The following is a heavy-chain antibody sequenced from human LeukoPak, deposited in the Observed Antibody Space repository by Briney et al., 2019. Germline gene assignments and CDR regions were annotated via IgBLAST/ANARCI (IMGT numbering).Heavy chain of an antibody. D-gene: IGHD4-23*01. V-gene: IGHV4-30-2*01. Sequence: PSETLSLTCTVSGGSISSGGYYWSWIRQPPGKGLEWIGYIYHSGSTYYNPSLKSRVTISVDRSKNQFSLKLSSVTAADTAVYYCAREPPPDYGGNSAAFDIWGQGTMVTVSS. CDR2: IYHSGST. CDR1: GGSISSGGYY. CDR3: AREPPPDYGGNSAAFDI. J-gene: IGHJ3*02.